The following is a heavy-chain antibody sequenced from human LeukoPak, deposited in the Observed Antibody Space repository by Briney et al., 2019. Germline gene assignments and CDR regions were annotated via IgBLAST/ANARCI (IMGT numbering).Heavy chain of an antibody. CDR3: ARGLYGYSGYDRFDY. CDR2: IYTSGST. Sequence: SETLSLTCTVSGGSISSGSYYWSWIRQPAGKGLEWIGRIYTSGSTNYNPSLKSRVTISVDTSKNQFSLKLSSVTAADTAVYYCARGLYGYSGYDRFDYWGQGTLVTVSS. V-gene: IGHV4-61*02. J-gene: IGHJ4*02. D-gene: IGHD5-12*01. CDR1: GGSISSGSYY.